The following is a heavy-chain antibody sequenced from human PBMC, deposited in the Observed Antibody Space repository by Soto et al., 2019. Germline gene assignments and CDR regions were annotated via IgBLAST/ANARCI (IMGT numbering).Heavy chain of an antibody. CDR3: ARDGVLRFLEWLSPPHYYYYMDV. D-gene: IGHD3-3*01. CDR2: IWYDGSNK. CDR1: GFTFSSYG. V-gene: IGHV3-33*01. J-gene: IGHJ6*03. Sequence: GGSLRLSCAASGFTFSSYGMHWVRQAPGKGLEWVAVIWYDGSNKYYADSVKGRFTISRDNSKNTLYLQMNSLRAEDTAVYYCARDGVLRFLEWLSPPHYYYYMDVWGKGTTVTVSS.